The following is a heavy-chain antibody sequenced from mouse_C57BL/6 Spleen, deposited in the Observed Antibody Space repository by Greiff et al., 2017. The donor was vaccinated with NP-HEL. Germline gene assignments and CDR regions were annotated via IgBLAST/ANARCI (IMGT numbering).Heavy chain of an antibody. J-gene: IGHJ4*01. Sequence: VKLQESGPELVKPGASVKISCKASGYAFSSSWMNWVKQRPGKGLEWIGRIYPGDGDTNYNGKFKGKATLTADKSSSPAYMQLSSLTSEDSAVYFCARVDGYYYAMDYWGQGTSVTVSS. CDR1: GYAFSSSW. D-gene: IGHD2-3*01. CDR2: IYPGDGDT. V-gene: IGHV1-82*01. CDR3: ARVDGYYYAMDY.